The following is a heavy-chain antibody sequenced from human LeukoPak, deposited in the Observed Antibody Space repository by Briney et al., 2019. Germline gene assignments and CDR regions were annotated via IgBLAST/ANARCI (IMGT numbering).Heavy chain of an antibody. J-gene: IGHJ4*02. V-gene: IGHV1-2*02. CDR3: ARSNYYGSGSYRYYFDY. D-gene: IGHD3-10*01. CDR2: INPNSGGT. CDR1: GYTFTGYY. Sequence: ASVKVSCKASGYTFTGYYMHWVRQAPGQGLEWMGWINPNSGGTNYAQKLQGRVTMTRDTSISTAYMELSRLRSDDTAVYYCARSNYYGSGSYRYYFDYWGQGTLVTVSS.